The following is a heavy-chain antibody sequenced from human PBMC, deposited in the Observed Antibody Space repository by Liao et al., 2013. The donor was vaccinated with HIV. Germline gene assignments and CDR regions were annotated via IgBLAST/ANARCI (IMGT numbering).Heavy chain of an antibody. CDR1: GDSISSSSPY. CDR3: ARDYREYCSSTSCYGRAYFQQ. J-gene: IGHJ1*01. Sequence: QLQLQESGPGLVKPSETLSLTCTVSGDSISSSSPYWGWIRQPPGKGLEWIGSLYFSGSTYYNPSLKSRVSISVDTSKNQFSLKLSSVTAADTAMYYCARDYREYCSSTSCYGRAYFQQWGQGTLVTVSS. V-gene: IGHV4-39*07. D-gene: IGHD2-2*01. CDR2: LYFSGST.